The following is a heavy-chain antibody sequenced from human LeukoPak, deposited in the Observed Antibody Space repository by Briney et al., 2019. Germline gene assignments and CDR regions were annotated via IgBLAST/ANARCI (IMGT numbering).Heavy chain of an antibody. D-gene: IGHD3-22*01. CDR3: ARETASKYYYDTGGYSDY. J-gene: IGHJ4*02. CDR2: ISTDDET. CDR1: GISVSSNH. Sequence: GGSLRLSCVAAGISVSSNHITWVRQAPGKGLEWISLISTDDETHYADSVKGRFTVSRDTSKNTVYLQMNSLRAEDTAVYYCARETASKYYYDTGGYSDYWGQGTLVTVSS. V-gene: IGHV3-66*01.